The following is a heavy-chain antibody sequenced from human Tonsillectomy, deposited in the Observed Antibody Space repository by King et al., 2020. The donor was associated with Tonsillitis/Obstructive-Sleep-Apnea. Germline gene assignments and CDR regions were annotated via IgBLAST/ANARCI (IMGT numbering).Heavy chain of an antibody. J-gene: IGHJ6*03. CDR1: GFTFSSYN. D-gene: IGHD1-14*01. Sequence: QLVQSGGGLVKPGGSLRLSCAASGFTFSSYNMNWVRQAPGKGLEWVSSISSSSSYIYYADSVKGRFTISRDNAKNSLYLQMNSLRAEDTAVYYCASLGTGYYMDVWGKGTTVTVSS. CDR2: ISSSSSYI. CDR3: ASLGTGYYMDV. V-gene: IGHV3-21*01.